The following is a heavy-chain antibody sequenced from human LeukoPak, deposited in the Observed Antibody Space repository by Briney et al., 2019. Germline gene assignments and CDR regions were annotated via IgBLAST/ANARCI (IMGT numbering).Heavy chain of an antibody. CDR1: GFSLSNYY. J-gene: IGHJ4*02. D-gene: IGHD3-22*01. V-gene: IGHV1-2*02. CDR2: ITPNNGGT. Sequence: ASVKVSCKAFGFSLSNYYMHWVRQAPGQGLEWMGWITPNNGGTKYAEKFQGRVTMTRDTSISTAYMELSRLRSDDTAVYYCARGNYYDSSGYYVGYWGQGTLVTVSS. CDR3: ARGNYYDSSGYYVGY.